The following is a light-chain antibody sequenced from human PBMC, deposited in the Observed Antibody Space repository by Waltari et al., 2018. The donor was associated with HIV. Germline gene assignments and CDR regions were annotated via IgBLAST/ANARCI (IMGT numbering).Light chain of an antibody. CDR3: QHYGNSAFT. Sequence: EIVLTQSAATLSLSPGERATLSCGASQSVRNNYFAWYQQKPGLPPRLLIYDASSRATGIPDRFSGSGSGTEFTLTISRLEPEDSALYFCQHYGNSAFTFGGGTKVEIK. CDR2: DAS. V-gene: IGKV3D-20*01. J-gene: IGKJ4*01. CDR1: QSVRNNY.